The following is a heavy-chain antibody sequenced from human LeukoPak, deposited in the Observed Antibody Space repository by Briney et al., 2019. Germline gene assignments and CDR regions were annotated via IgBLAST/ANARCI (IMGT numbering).Heavy chain of an antibody. CDR3: AKGRGSSTSCYQY. V-gene: IGHV3-23*01. CDR1: GFTFSIYA. J-gene: IGHJ4*02. Sequence: GGSLRLSCAASGFTFSIYAMNWVRQAPGKGLEWVSVISGSGGDTYYADSVKGRFTISRDNPKNTLYLQMNSLRPEDTAVYYCAKGRGSSTSCYQYWGQGTLVTVSS. D-gene: IGHD2-2*01. CDR2: ISGSGGDT.